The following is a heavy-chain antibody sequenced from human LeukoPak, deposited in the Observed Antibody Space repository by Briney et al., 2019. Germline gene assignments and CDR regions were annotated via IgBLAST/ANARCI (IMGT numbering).Heavy chain of an antibody. Sequence: GGSLRLSCAASGFTFSTYAMHWVRQAPGKGLEWVTAISSDGSNKNYADFVKGRFTSSRDNSKNSLYLQMNSLRAEDTAVYYCAKGGHSYGYADYWGQGNLVTVSS. D-gene: IGHD5-18*01. CDR2: ISSDGSNK. CDR3: AKGGHSYGYADY. CDR1: GFTFSTYA. J-gene: IGHJ4*02. V-gene: IGHV3-30*18.